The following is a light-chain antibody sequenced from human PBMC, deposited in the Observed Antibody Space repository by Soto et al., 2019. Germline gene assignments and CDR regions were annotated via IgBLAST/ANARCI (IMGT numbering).Light chain of an antibody. CDR3: SSYTSSSTTPYV. CDR2: EVI. J-gene: IGLJ1*01. Sequence: QSALTQPASVSGSPGQSITISCTGTSSDIGAYNYVSWYRQHPGKAPKLMIYEVINRPSGVSNRFSGSKSGNTASLTISALQAEYEADYYCSSYTSSSTTPYVFGTGTKVTVL. CDR1: SSDIGAYNY. V-gene: IGLV2-14*01.